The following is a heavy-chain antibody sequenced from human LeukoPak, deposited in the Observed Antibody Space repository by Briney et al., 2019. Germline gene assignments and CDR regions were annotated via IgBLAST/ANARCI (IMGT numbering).Heavy chain of an antibody. J-gene: IGHJ6*03. D-gene: IGHD2-2*01. CDR3: ARRTSSTLYYYYYMDF. CDR1: GGSFSGYY. V-gene: IGHV4-34*01. CDR2: INHSGST. Sequence: SETLSLTCAVYGGSFSGYYWSWIRQPPGKGLEWIGEINHSGSTNYNPSLKSRVTISVDTSKNQFSLKLSSVTAADTAVYYRARRTSSTLYYYYYMDFWGKGTTVTVSS.